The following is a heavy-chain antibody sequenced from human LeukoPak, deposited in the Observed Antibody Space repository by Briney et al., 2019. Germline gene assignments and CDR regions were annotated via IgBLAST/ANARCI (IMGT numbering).Heavy chain of an antibody. CDR1: GFTFSSYA. J-gene: IGHJ3*02. CDR2: ISYDGSNK. D-gene: IGHD3-22*01. V-gene: IGHV3-30-3*01. CDR3: ASVVVITVYQPAHDAFDI. Sequence: GGSLRLSCAASGFTFSSYAMHWVRQAPGKGLEWVAVISYDGSNKYYADSVKGRFTISRDNSKNSLYLQMNSLRAEDTAVYYCASVVVITVYQPAHDAFDIWGQGTMVTVSS.